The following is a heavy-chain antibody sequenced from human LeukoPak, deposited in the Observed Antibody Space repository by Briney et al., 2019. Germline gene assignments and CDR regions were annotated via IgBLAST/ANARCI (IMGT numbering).Heavy chain of an antibody. J-gene: IGHJ4*02. V-gene: IGHV1-46*01. CDR1: GYTFTHYS. D-gene: IGHD6-13*01. Sequence: ASVKVSCKASGYTFTHYSMHWVRQAPGQGLEWMGIINTSDGRTYYAQQFQGRVTITRDMSTSTVYMELSSLRSEDTAMYYCARDDLYSSREIDYWGQGTLVTVSS. CDR2: INTSDGRT. CDR3: ARDDLYSSREIDY.